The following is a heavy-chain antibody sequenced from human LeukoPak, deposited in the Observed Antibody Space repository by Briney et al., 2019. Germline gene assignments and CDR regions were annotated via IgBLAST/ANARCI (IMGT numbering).Heavy chain of an antibody. V-gene: IGHV3-23*01. CDR1: GFTFSNNA. CDR3: AKTSRIMIEVADS. J-gene: IGHJ4*02. Sequence: GGSLRLSCAASGFTFSNNAMSWVRQVPGKGLECVSSISGSGDNTNYTDSVKGRFTISRDNSKNTLYLQMSSLRVEDTAVYYCAKTSRIMIEVADSWGQGTLVTVSS. CDR2: ISGSGDNT. D-gene: IGHD3-22*01.